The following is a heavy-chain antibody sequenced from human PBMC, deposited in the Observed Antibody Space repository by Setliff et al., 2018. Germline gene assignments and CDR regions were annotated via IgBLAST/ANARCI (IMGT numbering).Heavy chain of an antibody. CDR2: ISGCTGNT. D-gene: IGHD2-8*02. V-gene: IGHV1-18*01. CDR1: GYTFTDYG. CDR3: SRLVRYCTVTSCQRASGGEH. J-gene: IGHJ1*01. Sequence: ASVKVSCKASGYTFTDYGITWVRQAPGQGLEWMGWISGCTGNTNYAHKLQGRVTLTTDTSTGTAYMELRSLRSDDTAVYYCSRLVRYCTVTSCQRASGGEHWGQGTLVTVSS.